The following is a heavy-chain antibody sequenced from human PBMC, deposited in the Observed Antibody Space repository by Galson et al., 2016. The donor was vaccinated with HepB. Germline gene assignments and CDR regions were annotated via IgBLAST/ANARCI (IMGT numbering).Heavy chain of an antibody. V-gene: IGHV3-33*01. J-gene: IGHJ4*02. CDR1: QFSFSTYG. Sequence: SLRLSCAASQFSFSTYGMHWVRQAPGKGLEWVALIWSDGSNKYYADSVKGRFTISRDNSKNTLYLQMNSLRVEDTAVYYCARQGRYHFESKGDYWGPGTLVTVSS. CDR2: IWSDGSNK. CDR3: ARQGRYHFESKGDY. D-gene: IGHD3-3*02.